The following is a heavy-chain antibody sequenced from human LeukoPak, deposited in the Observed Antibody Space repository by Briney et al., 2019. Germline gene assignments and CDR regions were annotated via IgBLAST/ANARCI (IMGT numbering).Heavy chain of an antibody. D-gene: IGHD3-22*01. J-gene: IGHJ4*02. V-gene: IGHV3-23*01. CDR1: GFTFSIYA. Sequence: GGSLRLSCAASGFTFSIYAMSWVRRAPGKGLEWVSVISGSGGSTYYADSVKGRFTISRDNSKNTLSLQMNSLRPDDTAVYYCAKDSSSSGLYFDYWGQGTLVTVSS. CDR2: ISGSGGST. CDR3: AKDSSSSGLYFDY.